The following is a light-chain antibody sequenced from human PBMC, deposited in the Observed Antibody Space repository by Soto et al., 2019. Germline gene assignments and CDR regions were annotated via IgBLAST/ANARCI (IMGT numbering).Light chain of an antibody. CDR3: QQYGTSPPT. V-gene: IGKV3-20*01. CDR2: GAS. CDR1: QSVSSNF. J-gene: IGKJ1*01. Sequence: EIVLTQSPGTLSLSPGERATLSRKASQSVSSNFLAWYQRKPGQAPRLLIYGASYRATDIPYRFSGSGSGTDFTLTITRLEPEDFAMYYCQQYGTSPPTFGQGTKVEI.